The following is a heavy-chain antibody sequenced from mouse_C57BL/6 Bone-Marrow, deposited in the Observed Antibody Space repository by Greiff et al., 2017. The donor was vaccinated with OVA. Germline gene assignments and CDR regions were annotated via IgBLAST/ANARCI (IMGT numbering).Heavy chain of an antibody. D-gene: IGHD2-5*01. CDR2: IYPRSGNT. Sequence: QVQLQQSGAELARPGASVKLSCKASGYTFTSYGISWVKQSTGPGLEWIGEIYPRSGNTYYNEKFKGKATLTADKSSSTAYMELRSLTSEDSAVYFCARSTIVTPRFAYWGQGTLVTVSA. CDR3: ARSTIVTPRFAY. V-gene: IGHV1-81*01. CDR1: GYTFTSYG. J-gene: IGHJ3*01.